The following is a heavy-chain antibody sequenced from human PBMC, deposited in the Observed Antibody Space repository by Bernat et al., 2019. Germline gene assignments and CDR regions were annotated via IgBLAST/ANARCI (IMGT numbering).Heavy chain of an antibody. Sequence: QVQLVESGGGVVQPGRSLRLSCAASGFTFSSYGMHWVRQAPGKGLEWVAVISYDGSNKYYADSVKGRFTISRDNSKYTLYLQMNSLRAEDTAVYYCAKDRWSGVGALRYYYGMDVWGQGTTVTVSS. CDR2: ISYDGSNK. CDR1: GFTFSSYG. V-gene: IGHV3-30*18. J-gene: IGHJ6*02. CDR3: AKDRWSGVGALRYYYGMDV. D-gene: IGHD1-26*01.